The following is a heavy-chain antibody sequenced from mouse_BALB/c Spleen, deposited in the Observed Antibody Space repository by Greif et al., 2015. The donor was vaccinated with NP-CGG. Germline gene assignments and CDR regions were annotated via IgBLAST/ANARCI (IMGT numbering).Heavy chain of an antibody. CDR1: GYTFTDYY. J-gene: IGHJ4*01. CDR3: ARRTGTEAMDY. Sequence: VQLQQFGPELVKPGASVKISCKASGYTFTDYYINWVKQKPGQGLEWIGWIYPGSGNTKYNEKFKGKATLTVDTSSSTAYMQLSSLTSEDTAVYFCARRTGTEAMDYWGQGTSVTVSS. V-gene: IGHV1-84*02. CDR2: IYPGSGNT. D-gene: IGHD4-1*01.